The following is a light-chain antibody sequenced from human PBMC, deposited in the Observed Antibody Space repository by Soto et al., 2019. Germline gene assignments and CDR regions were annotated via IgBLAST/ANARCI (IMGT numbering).Light chain of an antibody. V-gene: IGKV1-5*01. CDR1: QSISSW. Sequence: DLQITHTPPTLSENVVDAVSMACGASQSISSWLAWYQQKPGKAPKLLIYDASSLESGVPSRFSGSGSGTEFTLTISSLQSDDFATYYCQQYNSYSWTFGQGTKVDIK. J-gene: IGKJ1*01. CDR2: DAS. CDR3: QQYNSYSWT.